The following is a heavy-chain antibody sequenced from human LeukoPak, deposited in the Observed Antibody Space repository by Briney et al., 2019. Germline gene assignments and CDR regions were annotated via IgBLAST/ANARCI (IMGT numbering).Heavy chain of an antibody. V-gene: IGHV4-34*01. Sequence: PSETLSLTCAVYGGSFSGYYWSWIRQPPGKGLEWIGEISHSGSTNYNPSLKSRVTISVDTSKNQFSLKLSSVTAADTAVYYCARYSGSYYIPFDYWGQGTLVTVSS. CDR2: ISHSGST. CDR1: GGSFSGYY. CDR3: ARYSGSYYIPFDY. D-gene: IGHD1-26*01. J-gene: IGHJ4*02.